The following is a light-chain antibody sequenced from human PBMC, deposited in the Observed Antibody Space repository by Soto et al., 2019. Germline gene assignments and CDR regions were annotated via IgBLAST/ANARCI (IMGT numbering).Light chain of an antibody. CDR2: GAS. Sequence: EVMLTQSPGTLSLSPGERATLSCRASQSIFSNYLAWYQQKSGQAPRLLIYGASNRATGIPDRFSGSGSGTDFTLTISRLEPEDFAVYYGQQYGTSPRTFGQGTKVEFK. J-gene: IGKJ1*01. CDR3: QQYGTSPRT. CDR1: QSIFSNY. V-gene: IGKV3-20*01.